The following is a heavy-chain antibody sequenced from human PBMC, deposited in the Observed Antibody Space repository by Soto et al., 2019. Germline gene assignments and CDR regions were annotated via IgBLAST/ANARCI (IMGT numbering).Heavy chain of an antibody. J-gene: IGHJ5*02. CDR3: ARSGMTTRRNWFDP. CDR1: GGSISSYY. V-gene: IGHV4-59*12. D-gene: IGHD4-4*01. CDR2: IYYSGST. Sequence: SETLSLTCTVSGGSISSYYWSWIRQPPGKGLEWIGYIYYSGSTNYNPSLKSRVTISVDTSKNQFSLKLSSVTAADTAVYYCARSGMTTRRNWFDPWGQGTLVTVSS.